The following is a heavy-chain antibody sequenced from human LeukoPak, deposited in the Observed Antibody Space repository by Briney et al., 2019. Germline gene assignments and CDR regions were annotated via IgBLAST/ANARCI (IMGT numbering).Heavy chain of an antibody. V-gene: IGHV4-59*08. Sequence: SETLSLTCTVSGGSISSYYWSWIRQPPGKGLEWIGYIYYSGSTNYNPSLKSRVTISVDTSKNQFSLKLSSVTAADTAVYCCARHVDYYDSSGYFNSYYFDYWGQGTLVTVSS. CDR1: GGSISSYY. CDR2: IYYSGST. CDR3: ARHVDYYDSSGYFNSYYFDY. D-gene: IGHD3-22*01. J-gene: IGHJ4*02.